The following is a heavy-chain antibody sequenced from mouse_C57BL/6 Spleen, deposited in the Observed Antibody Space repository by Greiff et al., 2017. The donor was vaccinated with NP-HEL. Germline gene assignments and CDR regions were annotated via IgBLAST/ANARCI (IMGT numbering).Heavy chain of an antibody. J-gene: IGHJ4*01. CDR1: GYTFTSYW. CDR2: IDPSDSYT. Sequence: QVQLQQPGAELVMPGASVKLSCKASGYTFTSYWMHWVKQRPGQGLEWIGEIDPSDSYTNYNQKFKGKSTLTVDKSSSTAYMQLSSLTSEDSAVYYCARLLTGKNYAMDYWGQGTSVTVSS. CDR3: ARLLTGKNYAMDY. V-gene: IGHV1-69*01. D-gene: IGHD4-1*01.